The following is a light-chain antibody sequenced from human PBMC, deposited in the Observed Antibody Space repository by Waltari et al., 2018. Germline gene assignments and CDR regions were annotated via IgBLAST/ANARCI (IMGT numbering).Light chain of an antibody. CDR2: RVD. CDR1: QSLVHSHGNTH. V-gene: IGKV2-30*02. CDR3: RQGPNWPYT. Sequence: VGMTHSPLSLPVPLGQAASISCKSSQSLVHSHGNTHLTWFQQRPGQSPRPLIYRVDTRDSGVTDSFCGSGSANDFTMKISRVEAEDIGVYYCRQGPNWPYTFGQGTKLDIK. J-gene: IGKJ2*01.